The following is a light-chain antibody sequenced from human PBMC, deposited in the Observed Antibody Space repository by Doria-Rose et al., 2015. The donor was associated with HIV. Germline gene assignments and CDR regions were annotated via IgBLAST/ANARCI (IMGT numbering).Light chain of an antibody. CDR1: QSFSSTY. Sequence: TQSPGTLSLSPGERATLSCRASQSFSSTYLAWCQQKPGQAPSLLIYDGSTRATGIPDRFSAKGSGTDFTLTINRLEPEDFALYYCHQYGTSWTFGQGTKVEI. CDR3: HQYGTSWT. V-gene: IGKV3-20*01. CDR2: DGS. J-gene: IGKJ1*01.